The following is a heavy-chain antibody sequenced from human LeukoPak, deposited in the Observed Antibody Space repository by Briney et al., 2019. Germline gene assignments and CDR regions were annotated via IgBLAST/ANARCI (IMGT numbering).Heavy chain of an antibody. D-gene: IGHD3-10*01. CDR2: ISGSGGST. J-gene: IGHJ4*02. CDR3: ANGGCYY. CDR1: GFTFSSYA. Sequence: GGSLRLSCAASGFTFSSYAMSWVRQAPGKGLEWVSAISGSGGSTYYADSVQGRFTISRDNSNNTLFLQMDSLRAEDTAVYYCANGGCYYWGQGALVTVSS. V-gene: IGHV3-23*01.